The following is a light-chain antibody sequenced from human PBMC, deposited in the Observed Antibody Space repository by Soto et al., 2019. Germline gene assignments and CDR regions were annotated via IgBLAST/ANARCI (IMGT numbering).Light chain of an antibody. CDR1: QSISTY. Sequence: DIQMTQSPSSLSASVGDRVTITCRASQSISTYLNWYQQKPGKAPKLLIYAASSLQSGVPSRFSGSESETDFTLTINSLQPEDFGTYYCQQSYSFPRTFGQGTKVDI. CDR3: QQSYSFPRT. CDR2: AAS. J-gene: IGKJ1*01. V-gene: IGKV1-39*01.